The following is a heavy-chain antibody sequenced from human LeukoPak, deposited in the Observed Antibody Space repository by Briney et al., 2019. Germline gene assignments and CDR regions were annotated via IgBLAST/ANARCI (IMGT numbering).Heavy chain of an antibody. J-gene: IGHJ5*02. D-gene: IGHD2-2*01. CDR3: ARVGLYCSSTSCRNNWFDP. V-gene: IGHV1-18*01. Sequence: ASVKVSCKASGYTFTSYGISWVRQAPGQGLEWMGWISAYNGNTNYAQKLQGRVTTTTDTSTSTAYMELRSLRSDDTAAYYCARVGLYCSSTSCRNNWFDPWGQGTLVTVSS. CDR2: ISAYNGNT. CDR1: GYTFTSYG.